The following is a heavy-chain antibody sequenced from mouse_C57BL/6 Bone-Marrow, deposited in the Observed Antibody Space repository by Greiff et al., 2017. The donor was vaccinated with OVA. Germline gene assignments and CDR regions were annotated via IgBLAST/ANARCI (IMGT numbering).Heavy chain of an antibody. CDR3: ATYDSNYSWFAY. CDR2: IDPNRGGT. D-gene: IGHD2-5*01. J-gene: IGHJ3*01. CDR1: GYTFTSYW. Sequence: VQLQQPGAELVKPGASVKLSCKASGYTFTSYWMHWVKQRPGRGLEWIGRIDPNRGGTKYNEKFKSKATLTVDKPSSTAYMQLSSLTSEDSAVYYCATYDSNYSWFAYWGQGTLVTVSA. V-gene: IGHV1-72*01.